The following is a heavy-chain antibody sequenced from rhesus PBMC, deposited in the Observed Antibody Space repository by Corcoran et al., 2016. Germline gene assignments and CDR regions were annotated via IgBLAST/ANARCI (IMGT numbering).Heavy chain of an antibody. D-gene: IGHD4-23*01. CDR1: GGSISDYYY. CDR2: IYGGSGRT. J-gene: IGHJ4*01. Sequence: QVQLQESGPGLVKPSETLSLTCAVDGGSISDYYYWSWIRQPPGKGLEWMGQIYGGSGRTYYNPSLKSRVTVSKDTSKNQFSLKLSSVTAADTAVYYCARGGYEYSNSEYFDYWGQGVLVTVSS. V-gene: IGHV4-143*01. CDR3: ARGGYEYSNSEYFDY.